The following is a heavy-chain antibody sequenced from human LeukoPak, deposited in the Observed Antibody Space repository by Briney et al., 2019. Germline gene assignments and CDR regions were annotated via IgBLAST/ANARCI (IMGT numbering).Heavy chain of an antibody. V-gene: IGHV4-59*08. CDR2: IYYSGST. CDR1: GGAISNYY. Sequence: SETLSLTCTVSGGAISNYYWSWIRQPPGKGLEWIGYIYYSGSTNYNPSLKSRVTISVDTSKNQFSLKLGSVTAADTAVYYCARRDHYGVKAFDIWGQGTMVTVSS. J-gene: IGHJ3*02. D-gene: IGHD4-17*01. CDR3: ARRDHYGVKAFDI.